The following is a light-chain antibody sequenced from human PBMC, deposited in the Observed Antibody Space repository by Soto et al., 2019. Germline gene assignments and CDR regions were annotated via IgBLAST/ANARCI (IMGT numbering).Light chain of an antibody. CDR3: QQYLQWPLT. V-gene: IGKV3D-15*01. Sequence: EIVLTQSPATLSVSPGERATLSCRASQSISNNVAWYHQRPGQAPRLLIFGSSRAAGIPPRFSGVGSGTDFTLTISGLQSGDFGVYFCQQYLQWPLTFGGGTKVDIK. CDR1: QSISNN. CDR2: GS. J-gene: IGKJ4*01.